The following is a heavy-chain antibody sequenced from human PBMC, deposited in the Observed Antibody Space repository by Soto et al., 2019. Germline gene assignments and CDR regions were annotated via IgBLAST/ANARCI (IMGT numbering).Heavy chain of an antibody. J-gene: IGHJ3*02. V-gene: IGHV4-59*01. CDR3: ARGRGGTYDAFDI. Sequence: ETLSLSCTVSSGSIGTYFWSWIRQPPGKGLEWIGYIYYSGTTNYNPSLKSRVTIFLDTSKNQFSLRLSSVTAADTAVYYCARGRGGTYDAFDIWGQGTLVTVSS. CDR1: SGSIGTYF. D-gene: IGHD1-26*01. CDR2: IYYSGTT.